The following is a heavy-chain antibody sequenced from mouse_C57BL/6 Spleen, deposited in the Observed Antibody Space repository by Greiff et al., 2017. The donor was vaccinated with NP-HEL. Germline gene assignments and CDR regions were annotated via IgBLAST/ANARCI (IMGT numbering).Heavy chain of an antibody. D-gene: IGHD2-3*01. CDR1: GYSIPRGYY. Sequence: EVKLMQSGPGLVHPSQSLSLPCSVTGYSIPRGYYSTLIRLSPGNKLECMGYISYDGSNNYNPSLKNRISITRDTSKNQFFLKLNSVTTEDTSSYYCARQVTHTIAMDYCGQGTPATDSP. V-gene: IGHV3-6*01. CDR2: ISYDGSN. CDR3: ARQVTHTIAMDY. J-gene: IGHJ4*01.